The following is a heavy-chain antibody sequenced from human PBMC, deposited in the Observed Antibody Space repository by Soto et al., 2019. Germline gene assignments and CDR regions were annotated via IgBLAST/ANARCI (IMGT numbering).Heavy chain of an antibody. Sequence: VVSRRLSCSSSVFIFIDYFIHLFLQAPGKWLEWVALIYYDGSNEHYADSVQGRLTISRDNSKNTLYLKMNSLRAEDTAVYYCERHRGRDHDDFDIWGKGKVVNVSS. V-gene: IGHV3-33*08. CDR3: ERHRGRDHDDFDI. J-gene: IGHJ3*02. D-gene: IGHD3-16*01. CDR1: VFIFIDYF. CDR2: IYYDGSNE.